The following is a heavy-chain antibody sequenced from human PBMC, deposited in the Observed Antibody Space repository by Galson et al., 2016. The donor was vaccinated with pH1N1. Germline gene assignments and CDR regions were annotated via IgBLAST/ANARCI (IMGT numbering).Heavy chain of an antibody. CDR1: GYTFSIYG. CDR3: ARAAGCTGPSCTYDG. D-gene: IGHD2-2*01. CDR2: ISAYSGTT. Sequence: SVKISCKASGYTFSIYGVTWVRQAPGQGLEWMGWISAYSGTTDYAQKFQGGTVIITTDTSTSTAYMELRSLTSDDTAVYYCARAAGCTGPSCTYDGWGQGTLVTVSS. V-gene: IGHV1-18*01. J-gene: IGHJ4*02.